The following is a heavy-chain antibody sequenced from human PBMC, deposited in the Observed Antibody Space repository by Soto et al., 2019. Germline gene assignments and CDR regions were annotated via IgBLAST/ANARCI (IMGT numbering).Heavy chain of an antibody. Sequence: QVQLVESGGGVVQPGRSLRLSCAASGFTFSSYAMHWVRQAPGKGLEWVAVISYDGSNKYYADSVKGRFTISRDNSKNTLYLQMNSLRAEDTAVYYCARECLGLLRYFDWLHYGMDVWGQGTTVTVSS. V-gene: IGHV3-30-3*01. CDR3: ARECLGLLRYFDWLHYGMDV. J-gene: IGHJ6*02. D-gene: IGHD3-9*01. CDR1: GFTFSSYA. CDR2: ISYDGSNK.